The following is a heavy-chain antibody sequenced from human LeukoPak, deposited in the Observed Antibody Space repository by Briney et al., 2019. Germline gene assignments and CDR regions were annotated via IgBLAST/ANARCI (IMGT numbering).Heavy chain of an antibody. Sequence: SETLSLTCAVSGYSISSNYYWGWIRQPPGKGLEWIGNVFHSGGTYYNPSLKSRATISVDTSKNQFSLKLSSVTAADTAVYYCARVGYCSSTSCLYFDYWGQGTLVAVSS. J-gene: IGHJ4*02. CDR3: ARVGYCSSTSCLYFDY. CDR1: GYSISSNYY. D-gene: IGHD2-2*01. CDR2: VFHSGGT. V-gene: IGHV4-38-2*01.